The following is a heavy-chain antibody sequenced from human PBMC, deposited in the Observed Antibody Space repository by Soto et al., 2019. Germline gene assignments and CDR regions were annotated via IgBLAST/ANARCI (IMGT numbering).Heavy chain of an antibody. J-gene: IGHJ3*02. CDR1: GFSFISYA. V-gene: IGHV3-30*02. CDR2: MGNDGITT. D-gene: IGHD1-26*01. Sequence: PGGSLRLSCAASGFSFISYAMSWVRQAPGKGLEWVAVMGNDGITTFYADSVKGRFTISRDNSKNTLFLQMNSLRADDTAVYYCAKEFQWELHAFDIWGQGTMVTVSS. CDR3: AKEFQWELHAFDI.